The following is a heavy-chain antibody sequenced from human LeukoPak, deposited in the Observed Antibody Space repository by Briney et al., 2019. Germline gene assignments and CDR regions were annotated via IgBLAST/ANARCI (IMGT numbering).Heavy chain of an antibody. CDR3: AKDSSGLGCSGGSCYSSY. J-gene: IGHJ4*02. D-gene: IGHD2-15*01. V-gene: IGHV3-23*01. Sequence: PGGSLRLSCAASGFTFSSYAMSWVRQAPGKGVEGVSAISGSAGSSYYPVSVNGRFTISIDNSKNTLYLQMNSLRAEDTAVYYCAKDSSGLGCSGGSCYSSYWGQGTLVTVSS. CDR2: ISGSAGSS. CDR1: GFTFSSYA.